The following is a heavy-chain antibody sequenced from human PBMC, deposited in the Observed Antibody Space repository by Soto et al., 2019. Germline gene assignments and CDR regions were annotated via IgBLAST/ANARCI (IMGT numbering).Heavy chain of an antibody. Sequence: GGSLRLSCAASGFTFSSYGMHWVRQAPGKGLEWVAVIWYDGSNKYYADSVKGRFTISRDNSKNTLYLQMNSLRAEDTAVYYCARDGLYCSSTSCFDYWGQGTLVTVAS. D-gene: IGHD2-2*01. V-gene: IGHV3-33*01. CDR2: IWYDGSNK. J-gene: IGHJ4*02. CDR1: GFTFSSYG. CDR3: ARDGLYCSSTSCFDY.